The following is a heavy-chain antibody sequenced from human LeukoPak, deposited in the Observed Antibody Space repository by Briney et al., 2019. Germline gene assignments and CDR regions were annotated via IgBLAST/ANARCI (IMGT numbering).Heavy chain of an antibody. CDR2: IYYSGST. J-gene: IGHJ4*02. V-gene: IGHV4-39*01. CDR1: GGSISSSNYS. D-gene: IGHD5-24*01. Sequence: SETLSLTCTVSGGSISSSNYSWGWIRQPPGKGPEWVGNIYYSGSTYYNPSLKSRVTISVDTSKNQFSVKLSSVTAADTAVYYCASLLRTSRDGYNFDYWGQGTLVTVSS. CDR3: ASLLRTSRDGYNFDY.